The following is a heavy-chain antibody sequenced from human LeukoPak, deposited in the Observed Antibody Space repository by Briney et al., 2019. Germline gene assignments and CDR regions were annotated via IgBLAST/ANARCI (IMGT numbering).Heavy chain of an antibody. Sequence: GRSLRLSCAASGFTFSSYGMHWVRQAPGRELEWVSYISGPSTTIYYADSVKGRFTISRDNAKNSLYLQMNSLRGEDTAIYYCXXXXXXXXXYYWFDYWGRGTLVTVSS. J-gene: IGHJ4*02. D-gene: IGHD3-22*01. CDR2: ISGPSTTI. V-gene: IGHV3-48*01. CDR1: GFTFSSYG. CDR3: XXXXXXXXXYYWFDY.